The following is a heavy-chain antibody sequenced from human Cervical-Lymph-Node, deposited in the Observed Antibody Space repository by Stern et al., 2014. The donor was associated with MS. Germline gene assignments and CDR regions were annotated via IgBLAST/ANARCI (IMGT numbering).Heavy chain of an antibody. V-gene: IGHV4-30-2*01. Sequence: PLVQSGSGLVKPSQTLSLTCAVSGGSISSGGYSWSWIRQPPGKGLEWIGYIYHSGSTYYNPSLKSRVTISVDRYKHQFSLNMSSVTAADTAVYYCARSSTVTPNAFDIWGQGTMVTVSS. J-gene: IGHJ3*02. CDR1: GGSISSGGYS. CDR3: ARSSTVTPNAFDI. CDR2: IYHSGST. D-gene: IGHD4-17*01.